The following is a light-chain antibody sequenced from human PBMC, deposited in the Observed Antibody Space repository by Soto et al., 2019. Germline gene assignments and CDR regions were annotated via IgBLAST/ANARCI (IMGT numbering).Light chain of an antibody. CDR3: QQYGSSSWT. CDR2: GAS. V-gene: IGKV3-20*01. CDR1: QSVSSN. Sequence: EIVMTQSPATLSVSPGERATLSCRASQSVSSNLAWYQHRPAQAPRLLIYGASSRATGIPDRFSGSGSGTEFTLTISRLEPEDFAVYYCQQYGSSSWTFGQGTKVDIK. J-gene: IGKJ1*01.